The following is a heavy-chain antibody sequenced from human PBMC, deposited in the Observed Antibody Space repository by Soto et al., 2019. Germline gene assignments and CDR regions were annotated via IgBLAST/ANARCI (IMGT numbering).Heavy chain of an antibody. CDR2: ISYDGSNK. D-gene: IGHD2-2*02. CDR3: ARDWGYCSSTSCYSGYYYYGMDV. J-gene: IGHJ6*02. CDR1: GFTFSSYA. Sequence: LRLSCAASGFTFSSYAMHWVRQAPGKGLEWVAVISYDGSNKYYADSVKGRFTISRDNSKNTLYLQMNSLRAEDTAVYYCARDWGYCSSTSCYSGYYYYGMDVWGQGTTVTVSS. V-gene: IGHV3-30-3*01.